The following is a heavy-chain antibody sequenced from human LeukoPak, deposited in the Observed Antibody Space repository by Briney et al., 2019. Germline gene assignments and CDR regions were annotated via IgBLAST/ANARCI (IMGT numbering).Heavy chain of an antibody. CDR2: INPNRGDT. V-gene: IGHV1-2*02. CDR1: GYTFTGYY. Sequence: GASVKVSCKASGYTFTGYYMHWVRQAPGQGLEWMGWINPNRGDTKYAQTFQGRVTMTRDTSIGTAYMELSRLRSDDMAIYYCAKDSTVVFFGLTPKDIDHWGQGTLITVSS. J-gene: IGHJ4*02. CDR3: AKDSTVVFFGLTPKDIDH. D-gene: IGHD5-18*01.